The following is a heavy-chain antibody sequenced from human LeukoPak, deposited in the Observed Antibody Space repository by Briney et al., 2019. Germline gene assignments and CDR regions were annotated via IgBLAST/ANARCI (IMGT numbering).Heavy chain of an antibody. CDR3: ARGQARLSWFDP. V-gene: IGHV4-38-2*02. Sequence: SETLSLTCTVSGSSITGGYYWGWIRQPPGKGLEWIGTIYHSGSTYYNPSLKSRVTVSVDTSKNQFFLKLSSVTAADTAVYYCARGQARLSWFDPWGQGTLVTVSS. J-gene: IGHJ5*02. D-gene: IGHD6-19*01. CDR2: IYHSGST. CDR1: GSSITGGYY.